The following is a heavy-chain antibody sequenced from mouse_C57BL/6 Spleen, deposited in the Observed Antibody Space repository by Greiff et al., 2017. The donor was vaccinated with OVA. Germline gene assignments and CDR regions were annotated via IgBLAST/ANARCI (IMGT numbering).Heavy chain of an antibody. J-gene: IGHJ4*01. CDR3: ARQRGNYGSYYYAMDY. V-gene: IGHV5-6*01. CDR2: ISSGGSYT. Sequence: EVHLVESGGDLVKPGGSLKLSCAASGFTFSSYGMSWVRQTPDKRLEWVATISSGGSYTYYPDSVKGRFTISRDNAKNTLYLQMSSLKSEDTAMYYCARQRGNYGSYYYAMDYWGQGTSVTVSS. D-gene: IGHD2-1*01. CDR1: GFTFSSYG.